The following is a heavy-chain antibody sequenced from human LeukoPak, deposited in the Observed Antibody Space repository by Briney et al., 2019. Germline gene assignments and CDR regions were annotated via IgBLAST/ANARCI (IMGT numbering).Heavy chain of an antibody. Sequence: SETLSLTCTVSGYSISSGYYWGWIRQPPGKGLEWIGSIYHSGSTYYNPSLKSRVTISVDKSKNQFSLKLSSVTAADTAVYYCARDKRGYSYGCAFDIWGQGTMVTVSS. D-gene: IGHD5-18*01. CDR2: IYHSGST. CDR3: ARDKRGYSYGCAFDI. CDR1: GYSISSGYY. J-gene: IGHJ3*02. V-gene: IGHV4-38-2*02.